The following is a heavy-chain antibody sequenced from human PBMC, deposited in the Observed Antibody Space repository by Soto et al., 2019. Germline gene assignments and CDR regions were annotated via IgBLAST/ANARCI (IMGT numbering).Heavy chain of an antibody. CDR3: ASVWMKPDPAGNWFDP. Sequence: QVQLVQSGAEVKKPGASVKVSCKASGYTFTSYGISWVRQAPGQGLEWMGWISAYNGNTHYAQKLQGRVTVTTDTSTGTGYMELRSLRSDDTAVYYCASVWMKPDPAGNWFDPWGQGTLVTVSS. J-gene: IGHJ5*02. CDR1: GYTFTSYG. V-gene: IGHV1-18*01. CDR2: ISAYNGNT. D-gene: IGHD1-1*01.